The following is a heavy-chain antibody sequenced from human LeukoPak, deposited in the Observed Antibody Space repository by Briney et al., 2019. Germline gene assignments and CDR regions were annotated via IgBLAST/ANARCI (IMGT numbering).Heavy chain of an antibody. CDR3: AKDMVRGVIISRMFDY. Sequence: ASVKVSCKASGYTFTSYDINWVRQATGQGLEWMGWMNPNSGNTGYAQKFQGRVTITRNTSISTAYMELSSLRSEDTAVYYCAKDMVRGVIISRMFDYWGQGTLVTVSS. CDR2: MNPNSGNT. D-gene: IGHD3-10*01. J-gene: IGHJ4*02. V-gene: IGHV1-8*03. CDR1: GYTFTSYD.